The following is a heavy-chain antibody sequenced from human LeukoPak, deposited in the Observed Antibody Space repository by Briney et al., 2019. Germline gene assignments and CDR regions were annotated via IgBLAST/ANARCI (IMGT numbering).Heavy chain of an antibody. CDR3: ARHSSRYYYNTTGSQEFDP. V-gene: IGHV4-59*01. CDR2: VHYSGNT. CDR1: GGPISSYY. D-gene: IGHD3-22*01. J-gene: IGHJ5*02. Sequence: SETLSLTCTVSGGPISSYYWSWIRQPPTKGLEWIGYVHYSGNTNYNPSLESRVTISLETSKNLFSLQLKSLTAADTAVYYCARHSSRYYYNTTGSQEFDPWGQGTLVTVSS.